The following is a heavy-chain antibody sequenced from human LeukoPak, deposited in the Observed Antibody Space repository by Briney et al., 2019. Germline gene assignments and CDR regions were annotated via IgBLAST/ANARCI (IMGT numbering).Heavy chain of an antibody. V-gene: IGHV3-74*01. Sequence: GGSLRLSCAASGFTFSSYWIHWVRQGPGKGLVWVSCINSDGSSTSYADSVKGRFTISRDNAKNTLYLQMNSLRAEDTAVYYCVRDEVVRGLTLASYYYYGMDVWGQGTTVTVSS. CDR1: GFTFSSYW. CDR2: INSDGSST. D-gene: IGHD3-10*01. J-gene: IGHJ6*02. CDR3: VRDEVVRGLTLASYYYYGMDV.